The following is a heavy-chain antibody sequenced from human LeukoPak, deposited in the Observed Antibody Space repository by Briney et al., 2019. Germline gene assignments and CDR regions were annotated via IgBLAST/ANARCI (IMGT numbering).Heavy chain of an antibody. V-gene: IGHV3-23*01. CDR3: VKAIMMGPFDWFDY. J-gene: IGHJ5*01. D-gene: IGHD3-16*01. CDR2: ISGGGGGT. CDR1: GFTFSNFA. Sequence: PGGSLRLSCAASGFTFSNFAMSWVRQAPGKGLEWVSAISGGGGGTYYADSVKGRFTISRDNSKNTLYLQMNSLRAEDTAVYYCVKAIMMGPFDWFDYWGQGTLVTVSS.